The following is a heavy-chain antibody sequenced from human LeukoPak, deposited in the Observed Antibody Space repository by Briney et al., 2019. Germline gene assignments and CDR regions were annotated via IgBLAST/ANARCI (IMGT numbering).Heavy chain of an antibody. CDR1: GITLSSYW. CDR3: AKERDTAMVTIDY. CDR2: IRYDGSNK. D-gene: IGHD5-18*01. Sequence: PGGSLRLSCAASGITLSSYWMHWVRQAPGKGLEWVAFIRYDGSNKYYADSVKGRFTISRDNSKNTLYLQMNSLRAEDTAVYYCAKERDTAMVTIDYWGQGTLVTVSS. V-gene: IGHV3-30*02. J-gene: IGHJ4*02.